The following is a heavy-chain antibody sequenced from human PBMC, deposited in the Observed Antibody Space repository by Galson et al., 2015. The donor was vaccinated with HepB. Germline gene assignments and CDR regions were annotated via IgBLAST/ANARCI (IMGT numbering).Heavy chain of an antibody. J-gene: IGHJ4*02. V-gene: IGHV3-15*01. CDR3: ATDLLDF. CDR2: IKRKSDGETT. CDR1: GFTFSNAW. Sequence: SLRLSCATSGFTSGFTFSNAWMSWVRQAPGKGLEWVGRIKRKSDGETTDYAAPVKGRFTISRDDSKNTVNLQMNSLKTEDTAVYYCATDLLDFWGQGTLVTVSS.